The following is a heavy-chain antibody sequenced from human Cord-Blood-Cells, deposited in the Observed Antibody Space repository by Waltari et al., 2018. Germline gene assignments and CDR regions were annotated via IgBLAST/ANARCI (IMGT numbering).Heavy chain of an antibody. D-gene: IGHD3-3*01. CDR2: IYYSGST. V-gene: IGHV4-31*03. J-gene: IGHJ2*01. CDR1: GGSISRGGYY. CDR3: ARESGRLHWYFDL. Sequence: QVQLQESGPGLVKPSQTLSLTCTVSGGSISRGGYYWSWIRQHPGKGLEWIGYIYYSGSTYYNPSLKSRVTISVDTSKNQFSLKLSSVTAADTAVYYCARESGRLHWYFDLWGRGTLVTVSS.